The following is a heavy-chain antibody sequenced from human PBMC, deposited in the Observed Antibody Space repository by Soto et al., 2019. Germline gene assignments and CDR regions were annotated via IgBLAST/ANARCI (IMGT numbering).Heavy chain of an antibody. CDR1: GYTLTELS. J-gene: IGHJ2*01. Sequence: ASVKVSCKVSGYTLTELSMHWVRQAPGKGLERMGSFDNEDGETIYAQKIKGRVTMTEDTSTDTANKRLSNLKTEDTDIYYLSTVIIEWFLRQELKNWYFDLWGRGTLVTVSS. CDR2: FDNEDGET. D-gene: IGHD3-22*01. V-gene: IGHV1-24*01. CDR3: STVIIEWFLRQELKNWYFDL.